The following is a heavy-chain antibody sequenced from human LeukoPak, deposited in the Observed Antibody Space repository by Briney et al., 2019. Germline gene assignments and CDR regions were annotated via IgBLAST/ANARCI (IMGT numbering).Heavy chain of an antibody. CDR3: AREGWDQRDTAAFDY. V-gene: IGHV1-8*01. CDR1: GYTFTSYD. J-gene: IGHJ4*02. D-gene: IGHD6-19*01. CDR2: MNPNSGNT. Sequence: ASVKVSCKASGYTFTSYDINWVRQAPGQGLEWMGWMNPNSGNTGYAQKFQGRVTMTRDTSIRTVYMELSRLRPDDTAVYYCAREGWDQRDTAAFDYWGQGTLVTVSS.